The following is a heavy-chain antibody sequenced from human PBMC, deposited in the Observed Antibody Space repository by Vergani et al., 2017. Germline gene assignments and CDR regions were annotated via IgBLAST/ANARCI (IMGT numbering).Heavy chain of an antibody. CDR2: IIPILGIA. J-gene: IGHJ5*02. Sequence: QVQLVQSGAEVKKPGSSVKVSCKASGGTFSSYTISWVRQAPGQGLEWMGRIIPILGIANYAQKFQGRVTMTRDTSTSTVYMELSSLRSEDTAVYYCARAPTYYDFRGGKRGFDPWGQGTLVTVSS. V-gene: IGHV1-69*02. CDR3: ARAPTYYDFRGGKRGFDP. CDR1: GGTFSSYT. D-gene: IGHD3-3*01.